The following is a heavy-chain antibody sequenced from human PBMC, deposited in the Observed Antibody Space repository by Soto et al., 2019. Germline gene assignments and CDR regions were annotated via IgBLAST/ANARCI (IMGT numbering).Heavy chain of an antibody. Sequence: SGGSLRLSCAASGFSFRSNWMSWVRQAPGKGLEWVANIKEDGSEEYYVDSVKGRFTISRDNAQNSLYLQMNSLRAEDTALYYCFNVAFGYWGQGTLVTVSS. CDR1: GFSFRSNW. CDR2: IKEDGSEE. CDR3: FNVAFGY. V-gene: IGHV3-7*01. J-gene: IGHJ4*02.